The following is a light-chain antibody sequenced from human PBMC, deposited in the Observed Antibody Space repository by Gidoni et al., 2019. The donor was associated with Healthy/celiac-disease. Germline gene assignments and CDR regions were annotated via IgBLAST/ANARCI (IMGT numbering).Light chain of an antibody. V-gene: IGKV3-15*01. J-gene: IGKJ1*01. CDR1: QSVSSN. CDR2: GAS. Sequence: EIVMTQSPATLSVSPGERATLSCRASQSVSSNLAWYQQKPGQAPRLLIYGASTRATGIPARFSGSGSGTEFTLTISSLQSEDCAVYDCQQYNNWLWTFGQGTKVEIK. CDR3: QQYNNWLWT.